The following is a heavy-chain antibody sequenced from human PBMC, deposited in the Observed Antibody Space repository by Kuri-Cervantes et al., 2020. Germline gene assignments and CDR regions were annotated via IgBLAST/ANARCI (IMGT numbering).Heavy chain of an antibody. CDR3: ASGDGWLVDH. V-gene: IGHV3-9*01. D-gene: IGHD5-24*01. Sequence: SLKISCAASGFIFDNYAMQWVRQAPGKGLEWVSGISWNSARIAYADSVKGRFTISRDNAQNSLNLQMHSLRAEDSAVYYCASGDGWLVDHWGQGALVTVSS. J-gene: IGHJ4*02. CDR1: GFIFDNYA. CDR2: ISWNSARI.